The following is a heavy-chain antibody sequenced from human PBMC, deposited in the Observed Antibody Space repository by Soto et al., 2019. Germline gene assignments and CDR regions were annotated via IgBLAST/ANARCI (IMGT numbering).Heavy chain of an antibody. CDR2: IYYSGST. Sequence: PSETLSLTCTVSGGSISSYYWSWIRQPPGKGLEWIGYIYYSGSTNYNPSLKSRVTISVDTSKNQFSLKLSSVTAADTAVYYCARVGRRYSGSGSPTAFDIWGQGTMVTVSS. D-gene: IGHD3-10*01. CDR1: GGSISSYY. V-gene: IGHV4-59*01. CDR3: ARVGRRYSGSGSPTAFDI. J-gene: IGHJ3*02.